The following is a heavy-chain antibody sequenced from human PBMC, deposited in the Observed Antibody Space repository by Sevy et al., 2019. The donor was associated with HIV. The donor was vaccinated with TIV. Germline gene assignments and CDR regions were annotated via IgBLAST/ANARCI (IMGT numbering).Heavy chain of an antibody. CDR2: IIPIFGTP. D-gene: IGHD7-27*01. CDR1: GDTFSTYG. Sequence: ASVKVSCKASGDTFSTYGLSWVRQAPGQGLEWMGGIIPIFGTPNYGDKFQGRVTITVDESAGTAYMELSSLRSEDTALYYCAREGGVATTGDHDAFDIWGHGTLVTVSS. J-gene: IGHJ3*02. CDR3: AREGGVATTGDHDAFDI. V-gene: IGHV1-69*13.